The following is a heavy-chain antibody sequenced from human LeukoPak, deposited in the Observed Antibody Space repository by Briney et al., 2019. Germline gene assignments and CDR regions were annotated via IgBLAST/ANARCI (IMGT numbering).Heavy chain of an antibody. J-gene: IGHJ4*02. Sequence: GGSLRLSCSASGFTFSTYAMTWVRQAPGKGLEWVSAISGGGSGTYYVDSVKGRFTISRDNSKNTLYLQMNSLRAEDTAVYYCARSTSVTPTEFDYWGQGALVTVSS. D-gene: IGHD4-17*01. CDR2: ISGGGSGT. CDR3: ARSTSVTPTEFDY. V-gene: IGHV3-23*01. CDR1: GFTFSTYA.